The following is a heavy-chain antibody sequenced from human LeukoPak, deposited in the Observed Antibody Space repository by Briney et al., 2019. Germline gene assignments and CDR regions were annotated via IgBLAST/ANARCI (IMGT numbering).Heavy chain of an antibody. D-gene: IGHD3-22*01. CDR3: ARGLPYYYDSSGPFDY. V-gene: IGHV3-53*01. Sequence: HAGGSLRLSCAASGFTFSSYAMSWVRQAPGKGLEWVSVIYSGGSTYYADSVKGRFTISRDNSKNTLYLQMNSLRAEDTAVYYCARGLPYYYDSSGPFDYWGQGTLVTVSS. CDR1: GFTFSSYA. J-gene: IGHJ4*02. CDR2: IYSGGST.